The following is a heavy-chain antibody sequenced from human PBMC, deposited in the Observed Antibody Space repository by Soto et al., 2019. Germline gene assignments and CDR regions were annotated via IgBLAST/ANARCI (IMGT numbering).Heavy chain of an antibody. CDR2: IYPGDSDT. CDR1: GYSFTSYW. Sequence: HGESLKISCKGSGYSFTSYWIGWVRQMPGKGLEWMGIIYPGDSDTRYSPSFQGQVTISADKPISTAYLQWSSLKASDTAMYYCARQVRYSSGWYNYWGQGTLVTVS. J-gene: IGHJ4*02. V-gene: IGHV5-51*01. D-gene: IGHD6-19*01. CDR3: ARQVRYSSGWYNY.